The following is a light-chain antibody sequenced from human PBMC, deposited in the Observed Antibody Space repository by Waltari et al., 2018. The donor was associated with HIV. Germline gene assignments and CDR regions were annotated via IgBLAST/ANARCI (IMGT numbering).Light chain of an antibody. CDR3: CSYTTMTTLL. Sequence: QSVLPQPPSASGTPGHRVTISCSGSSSNTGTNSVYWCQQLPGTTPKLLIYRSNQRPSGVPDRFSGSKSGTSGSLAISGLRSEDEADYYCCSYTTMTTLLFGGGTKVTVL. V-gene: IGLV1-47*01. CDR2: RSN. CDR1: SSNTGTNS. J-gene: IGLJ3*02.